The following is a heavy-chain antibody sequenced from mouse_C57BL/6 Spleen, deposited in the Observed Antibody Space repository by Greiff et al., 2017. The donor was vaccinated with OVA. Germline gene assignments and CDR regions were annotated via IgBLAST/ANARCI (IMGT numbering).Heavy chain of an antibody. CDR3: ARPITTVVEDYYFDY. D-gene: IGHD1-1*01. V-gene: IGHV5-17*01. J-gene: IGHJ2*01. Sequence: EVQGVESGGGLVKPGGSLKLSCAASGFTFSDYGMHWVRQAPEKGLEWVAYISSGSSTIYYADTVKGRFTISRDNAKNTLCLQMTSLRSEDTAMYYCARPITTVVEDYYFDYWGKGTTLTVSS. CDR2: ISSGSSTI. CDR1: GFTFSDYG.